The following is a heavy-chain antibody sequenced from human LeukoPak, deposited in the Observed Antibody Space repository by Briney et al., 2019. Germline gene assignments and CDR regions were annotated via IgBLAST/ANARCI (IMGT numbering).Heavy chain of an antibody. CDR3: ARGKESGSYFNAFDM. CDR2: IKQDGSEE. D-gene: IGHD1-26*01. CDR1: GFTFSGYW. Sequence: PGGSLRLSCAASGFTFSGYWMSWVRQAPGKGLEWVANIKQDGSEEYYVDSVKGRFTISRDNAKNSLFLQMNSLRAEDTAVYYCARGKESGSYFNAFDMWGQGTMVTVSS. J-gene: IGHJ3*02. V-gene: IGHV3-7*02.